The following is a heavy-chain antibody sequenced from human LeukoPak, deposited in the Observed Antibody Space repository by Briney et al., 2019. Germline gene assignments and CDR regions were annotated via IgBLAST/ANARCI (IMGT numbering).Heavy chain of an antibody. CDR3: ASGAYSSGWAYFDH. J-gene: IGHJ4*02. V-gene: IGHV3-11*04. CDR2: ISFSGSPT. Sequence: GGSLRLSCAASGFTFSDYYVSWIRQAPGKGLEWVSYISFSGSPTQYADSVKGRFTISRDNAKNSLYLHMDSLRAEDTAVYYCASGAYSSGWAYFDHWGQGTLVTVSS. D-gene: IGHD6-19*01. CDR1: GFTFSDYY.